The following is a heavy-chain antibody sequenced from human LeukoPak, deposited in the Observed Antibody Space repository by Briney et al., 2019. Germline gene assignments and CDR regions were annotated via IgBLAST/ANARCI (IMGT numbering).Heavy chain of an antibody. J-gene: IGHJ1*01. Sequence: PSETLSLTCAVYGGSFSGYYWSWIRQPPGKGLEWIGEINHSGSTNYNPSLKSRVTISVDTSKNQFSLKLSSVTAADTAVYCCARSRVRRSGSYSMGTTVQHWGQGTLVTVSS. D-gene: IGHD3-10*01. V-gene: IGHV4-34*01. CDR3: ARSRVRRSGSYSMGTTVQH. CDR1: GGSFSGYY. CDR2: INHSGST.